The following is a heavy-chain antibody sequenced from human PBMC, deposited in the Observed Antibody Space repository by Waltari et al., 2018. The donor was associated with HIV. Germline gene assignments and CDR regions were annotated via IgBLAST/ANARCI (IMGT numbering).Heavy chain of an antibody. CDR3: AGGSAWLVNVLEI. Sequence: SVKVSCRASGINFNADAVHWVRQAPGQGLEWLGSINVGTIFSRYSQMFQGRLTFTRDTSETTIFMELRSRKSEDTAVYFCAGGSAWLVNVLEIWGQGTLVTVSS. J-gene: IGHJ4*02. V-gene: IGHV1-3*01. CDR1: GINFNADA. CDR2: INVGTIFS. D-gene: IGHD5-12*01.